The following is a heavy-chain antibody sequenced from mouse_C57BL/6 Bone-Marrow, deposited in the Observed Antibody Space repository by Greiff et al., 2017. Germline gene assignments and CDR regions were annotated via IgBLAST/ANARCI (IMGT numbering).Heavy chain of an antibody. CDR1: GFTFSDYG. D-gene: IGHD1-1*01. Sequence: EVKLEESGGGLVKPGGSLKLSCAASGFTFSDYGMHWVRQAPEKGLEWVAYISSGSSTIYYADTVKGRFTISRDNAKNTLFLQMTSLRSEDTAMYYCASITTVPRYFDVWGTGGTGTVSS. CDR2: ISSGSSTI. J-gene: IGHJ1*03. V-gene: IGHV5-17*01. CDR3: ASITTVPRYFDV.